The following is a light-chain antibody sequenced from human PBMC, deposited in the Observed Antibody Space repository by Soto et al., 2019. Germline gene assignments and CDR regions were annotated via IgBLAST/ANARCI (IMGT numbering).Light chain of an antibody. Sequence: EIVLTQSPATLSFSPVEIATLSCSSSQSVSSNLAWYQQKPGQAPRLLIYGASTRATGIPARFSGSGSGTDFTLTISSLEPEDFAVYYCQQSSNWPPITFGQGTKVDIK. V-gene: IGKV3-11*01. CDR3: QQSSNWPPIT. CDR1: QSVSSN. J-gene: IGKJ1*01. CDR2: GAS.